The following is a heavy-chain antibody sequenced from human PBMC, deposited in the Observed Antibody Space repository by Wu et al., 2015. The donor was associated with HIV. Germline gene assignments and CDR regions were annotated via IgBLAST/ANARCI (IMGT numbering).Heavy chain of an antibody. J-gene: IGHJ6*02. V-gene: IGHV1-18*01. Sequence: QVQLVQSGGEVKKPGASVKVSCKASGYSFVRYSLNWVRQAPGQGLEWMGWISAYNGNTNYAQKLQGRVTMTTDTSTSTAYMELRSLRSDDTAVYYCAREHYDILTGYPIGYYYYGMDVWGQGTTVTVSS. CDR1: GYSFVRYS. D-gene: IGHD3-9*01. CDR3: AREHYDILTGYPIGYYYYGMDV. CDR2: ISAYNGNT.